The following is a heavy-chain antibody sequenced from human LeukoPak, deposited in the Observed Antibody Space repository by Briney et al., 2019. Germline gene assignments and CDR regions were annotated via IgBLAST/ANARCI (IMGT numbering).Heavy chain of an antibody. CDR2: ISAYNGNT. Sequence: ASVKVSCKASGYTFTSYGISWVRQAPGQGLEWMGWISAYNGNTNYAQKLQGRVTMTTDTSTSTAYMELRCLRSDDTAVYYCARPRNYDILTGHKTEFDYWGQGTLVTVSS. CDR1: GYTFTSYG. V-gene: IGHV1-18*01. J-gene: IGHJ4*02. D-gene: IGHD3-9*01. CDR3: ARPRNYDILTGHKTEFDY.